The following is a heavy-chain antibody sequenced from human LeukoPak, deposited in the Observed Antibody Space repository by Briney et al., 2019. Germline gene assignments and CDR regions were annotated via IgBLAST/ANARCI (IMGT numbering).Heavy chain of an antibody. CDR3: ARGIPGYFGTSGYYYEY. J-gene: IGHJ4*02. Sequence: SETLSLTCAVYGGSFSGYYWSWIRQSPGKGLEWIGEINHSGSTNYNPSLKSRVTISVDNSRNQFSLGLSSVSAADTAVYYCARGIPGYFGTSGYYYEYWGQGTLVTVSS. CDR1: GGSFSGYY. D-gene: IGHD3-22*01. V-gene: IGHV4-34*01. CDR2: INHSGST.